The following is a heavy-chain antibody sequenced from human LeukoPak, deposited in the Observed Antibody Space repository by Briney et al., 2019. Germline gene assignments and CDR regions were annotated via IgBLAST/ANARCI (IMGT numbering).Heavy chain of an antibody. CDR1: GFTFSRYG. CDR2: ISHDGSNK. D-gene: IGHD3-10*01. V-gene: IGHV3-30*18. Sequence: GRSLRLSRAASGFTFSRYGMHWVRQAPGKGLEWVATISHDGSNKNYGDSVKGRFTISRDNSKNTLYVQMNSLRAEDTAVYFCAKDWGDYYASGSSYLDDWGQGTLVTVSS. J-gene: IGHJ4*02. CDR3: AKDWGDYYASGSSYLDD.